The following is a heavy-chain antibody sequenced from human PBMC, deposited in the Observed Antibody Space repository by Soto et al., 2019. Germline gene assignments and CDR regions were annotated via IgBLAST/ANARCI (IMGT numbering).Heavy chain of an antibody. J-gene: IGHJ4*02. CDR1: KFTFSSYW. CDR2: INQDGTEK. Sequence: EVQLVESGGGLVQPGGSLRLSCVASKFTFSSYWMSWVRQAPGEGLEWVANINQDGTEKYYVDSVKGRFTISRDNAKNSLYWQMDSLRVEDTAVYYCASEYGDVLKFFDFWGQGTLVTVSS. CDR3: ASEYGDVLKFFDF. V-gene: IGHV3-7*01. D-gene: IGHD2-21*02.